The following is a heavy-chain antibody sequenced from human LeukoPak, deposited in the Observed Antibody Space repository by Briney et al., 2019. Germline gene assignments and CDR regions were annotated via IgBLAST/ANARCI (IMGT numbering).Heavy chain of an antibody. CDR3: ARYYYDSRGHGPNFDY. CDR2: IYPGDSDT. CDR1: GYTFTNYW. V-gene: IGHV5-51*01. D-gene: IGHD3-22*01. Sequence: GESLKISCKNSGYTFTNYWIGWVRQMPGKGLEWMGVIYPGDSDTRYSPSFQGQVTISADKSISTAYLQWSSLKASDTAMYYCARYYYDSRGHGPNFDYWGQGTLVTVSS. J-gene: IGHJ4*02.